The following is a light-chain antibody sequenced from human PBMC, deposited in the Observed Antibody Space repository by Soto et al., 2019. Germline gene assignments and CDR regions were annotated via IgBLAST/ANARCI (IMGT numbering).Light chain of an antibody. CDR2: GTS. CDR1: QSVTSTY. Sequence: EVVLTQSPATLSLSPGERATLSCRASQSVTSTYLAWYQQQPGQAPRLLMSGTSNMPTGTPDRFSGSGSGTDFTLTISRLEPEDFAMYYCQQYGSPPITFGRGTRLEIK. CDR3: QQYGSPPIT. J-gene: IGKJ5*01. V-gene: IGKV3-20*01.